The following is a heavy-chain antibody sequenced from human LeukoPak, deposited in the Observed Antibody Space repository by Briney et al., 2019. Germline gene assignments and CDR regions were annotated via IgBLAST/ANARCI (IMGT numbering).Heavy chain of an antibody. CDR2: ISYDGSNK. CDR1: GFTFSSYG. Sequence: GGSLRLSCAASGFTFSSYGMHWVRQAPGKGLPWVAVISYDGSNKYYADSVKGRFTISRDNSKNTLYLQMNSLRAEDTAVYYCAKQQWLGYFDYWGQGTLVTVSS. V-gene: IGHV3-30*18. J-gene: IGHJ4*02. D-gene: IGHD6-19*01. CDR3: AKQQWLGYFDY.